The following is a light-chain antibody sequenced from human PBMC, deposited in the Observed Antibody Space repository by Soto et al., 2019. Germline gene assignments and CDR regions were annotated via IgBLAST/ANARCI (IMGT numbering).Light chain of an antibody. J-gene: IGKJ4*01. CDR3: QQYSTYPLT. CDR2: DAS. V-gene: IGKV1-5*01. Sequence: IQMTQSPSTLSGSVGDRVTITCRASQSITTFLAWYQQKPGKAPQILIYDASKLEPGVPSRLSGGGSGTEFTLTISSLQPDDFAIYYCQQYSTYPLTFGGGTKVDIK. CDR1: QSITTF.